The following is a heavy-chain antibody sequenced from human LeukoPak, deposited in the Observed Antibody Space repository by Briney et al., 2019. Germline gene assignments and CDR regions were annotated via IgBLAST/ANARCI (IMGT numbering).Heavy chain of an antibody. D-gene: IGHD2-2*01. CDR1: GFTFSSYV. V-gene: IGHV3-30*02. Sequence: GGSLRLSCAASGFTFSSYVMHWVRQAPGKGLEWVAFIRYDGSNKYYADSVKGRFTISRDNSKNTLYLQMNSLRAEDTAVYYCAHGSMYQLDYWGQGTLVTVSS. CDR3: AHGSMYQLDY. J-gene: IGHJ4*02. CDR2: IRYDGSNK.